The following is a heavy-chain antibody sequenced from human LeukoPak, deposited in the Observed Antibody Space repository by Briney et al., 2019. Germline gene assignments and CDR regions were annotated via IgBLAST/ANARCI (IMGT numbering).Heavy chain of an antibody. CDR2: INPNSGGT. CDR1: GYTFTGYY. J-gene: IGHJ5*02. Sequence: ASVKVSCKASGYTFTGYYTHWVRQAPGQGLEWMGWINPNSGGTNYAQKFQGRVTMTRDTSISTAYMELSRLRSDDTAVYYCAGSSWYGRLHGWFDPWGQGTLVTVPS. D-gene: IGHD6-13*01. V-gene: IGHV1-2*02. CDR3: AGSSWYGRLHGWFDP.